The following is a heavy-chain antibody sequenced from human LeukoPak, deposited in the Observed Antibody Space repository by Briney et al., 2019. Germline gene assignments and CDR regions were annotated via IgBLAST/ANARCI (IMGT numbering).Heavy chain of an antibody. CDR2: IIPIFGTA. V-gene: IGHV1-69*05. J-gene: IGHJ5*02. CDR1: GGTFSSYA. Sequence: SVKVSCKASGGTFSSYAISWVRQAPGQGFEWMGRIIPIFGTANYAQKFQGRVTITTDESTSTAYMELSSLRSEDTAVYYCARTPLTCSGGSCWFDPWGQGTLATVSS. CDR3: ARTPLTCSGGSCWFDP. D-gene: IGHD2-15*01.